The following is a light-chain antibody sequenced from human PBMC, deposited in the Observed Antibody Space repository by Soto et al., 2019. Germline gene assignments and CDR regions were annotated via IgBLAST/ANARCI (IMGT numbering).Light chain of an antibody. J-gene: IGKJ1*01. V-gene: IGKV3-20*01. CDR2: GAS. CDR3: QQYSNWPPIT. CDR1: QSVSSSY. Sequence: EIVLTQSPGTLSLSPGERATLSCRASQSVSSSYLAWYQQKPGQAPRLLIYGASSRATGIPDRFSGSGSGTDFTLTISRLEPEDFAVYYCQQYSNWPPITFGQGTKVDIK.